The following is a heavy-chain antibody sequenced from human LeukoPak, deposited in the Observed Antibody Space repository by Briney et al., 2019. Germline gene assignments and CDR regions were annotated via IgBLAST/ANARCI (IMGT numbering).Heavy chain of an antibody. J-gene: IGHJ5*02. D-gene: IGHD1-14*01. CDR3: AKKYNTGLDP. Sequence: ASVKVSCKASGGTFSSYAISWVRQAPGQGLEWMGGIIPIFGTANYAQKFQGRVTMTRDMSTSTVYMELSSLRSEDTAVYYCAKKYNTGLDPWGQGTLVTVSS. V-gene: IGHV1-69*05. CDR1: GGTFSSYA. CDR2: IIPIFGTA.